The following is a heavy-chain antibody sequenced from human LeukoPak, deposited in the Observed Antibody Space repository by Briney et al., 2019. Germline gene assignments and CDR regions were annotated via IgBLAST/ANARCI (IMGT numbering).Heavy chain of an antibody. CDR1: GFTFSSYW. J-gene: IGHJ4*02. Sequence: GGSLRLSCAASGFTFSSYWVSWVRQAPGKGLEWVANIKQDGSEKYYVDSVKGRFTISRDNAKNSLYLQMNSLRAEDTAVYYCARSPQTTGYWGQGTLVTVSS. CDR2: IKQDGSEK. CDR3: ARSPQTTGY. V-gene: IGHV3-7*01. D-gene: IGHD1-1*01.